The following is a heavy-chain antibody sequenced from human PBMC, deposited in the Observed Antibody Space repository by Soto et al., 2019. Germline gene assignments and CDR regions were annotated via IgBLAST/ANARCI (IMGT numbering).Heavy chain of an antibody. J-gene: IGHJ6*02. V-gene: IGHV4-59*01. CDR2: IYDSGST. CDR3: ARGTKYYYQGMDV. CDR1: GDSINNYY. Sequence: SETLSLTCSVSGDSINNYYWTWIRQPPGKGLEWIGYIYDSGSTSYNPSLKSRLTISVDTSKNQFSLKLKSVTAADTAVYYCARGTKYYYQGMDVWGQGTTVTVSS.